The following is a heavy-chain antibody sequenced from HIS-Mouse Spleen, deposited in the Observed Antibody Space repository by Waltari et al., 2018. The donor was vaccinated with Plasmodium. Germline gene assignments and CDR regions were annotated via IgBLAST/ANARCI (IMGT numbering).Heavy chain of an antibody. J-gene: IGHJ4*02. D-gene: IGHD6-13*01. V-gene: IGHV3-48*01. CDR2: ISSSSSTI. CDR1: GFPFSSFS. CDR3: AGSWYSSSFFDY. Sequence: EVQLVESGGGLVQPGGSLRLSCAASGFPFSSFSVNWVRQAPGKGLEWVSYISSSSSTIYYADSVKGRFTISRDNAKNSLYLQMNSLRAEDTAVYYCAGSWYSSSFFDYWGQGTLVTVSS.